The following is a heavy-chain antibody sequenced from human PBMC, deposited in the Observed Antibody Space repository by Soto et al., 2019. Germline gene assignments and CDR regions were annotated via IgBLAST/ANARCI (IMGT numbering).Heavy chain of an antibody. D-gene: IGHD1-20*01. J-gene: IGHJ5*02. V-gene: IGHV4-30-2*01. CDR3: ARYNIAIRGFAP. CDR1: GCSISSGVYS. CDR2: IFQSGST. Sequence: QLQLQESGSGLVKPSQTLSLTCAVSGCSISSGVYSWSWVRLPPGKGLEWIGYIFQSGSTYYTPSLKGRVTISIDKSKNQFSLNLTSVTAADTAVYYCARYNIAIRGFAPWGQGTLVTVSS.